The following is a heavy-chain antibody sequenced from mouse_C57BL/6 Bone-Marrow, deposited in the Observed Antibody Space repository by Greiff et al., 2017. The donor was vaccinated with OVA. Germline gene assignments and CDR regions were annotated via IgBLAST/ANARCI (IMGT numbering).Heavy chain of an antibody. J-gene: IGHJ3*01. CDR2: IRNKANGYTT. CDR1: GFTFTDYY. V-gene: IGHV7-3*01. D-gene: IGHD1-1*01. CDR3: ARGRSAWFAY. Sequence: EVNVVESGGGLVQPGGSLSLSCAASGFTFTDYYMSWVRQPPGKALEWLGFIRNKANGYTTEYSASVKGRFTISRDNSQSILYLQMNALRAEDSATYYCARGRSAWFAYWGQGTLVTVSA.